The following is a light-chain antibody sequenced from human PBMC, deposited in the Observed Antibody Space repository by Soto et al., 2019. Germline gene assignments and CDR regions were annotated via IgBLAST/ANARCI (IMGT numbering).Light chain of an antibody. CDR1: SSDIGGSNY. Sequence: QSALTQPASVSGSPGQSITISCTGTSSDIGGSNYVSWYQQHPGKVPKLMIYDVGNRPSGVSNRFSGSKSGNTASLTISGLQADDEADYYCSSHTSSSTLVFGGGTQLTVL. CDR3: SSHTSSSTLV. J-gene: IGLJ2*01. V-gene: IGLV2-14*01. CDR2: DVG.